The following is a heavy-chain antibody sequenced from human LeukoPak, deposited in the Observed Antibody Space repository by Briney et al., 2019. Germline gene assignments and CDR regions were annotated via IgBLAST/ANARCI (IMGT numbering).Heavy chain of an antibody. CDR1: GGSISSYY. CDR3: ARLNMGAPIDY. Sequence: SETLSLTCTVSGGSISSYYWSWIRQPPGKGLEWIGSSHYSGTTFYNPSFKSRVTISVDTSKNQFSLRLSSVTATDTAVFYCARLNMGAPIDYWGQGTLVTVSS. D-gene: IGHD1-26*01. CDR2: SHYSGTT. V-gene: IGHV4-39*01. J-gene: IGHJ4*02.